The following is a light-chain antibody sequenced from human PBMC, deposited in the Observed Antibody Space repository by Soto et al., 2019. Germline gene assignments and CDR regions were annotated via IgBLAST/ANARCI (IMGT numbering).Light chain of an antibody. J-gene: IGKJ1*01. Sequence: DIQMTQSPSSLSASVEDRVIITCRASQSISNHLNWYQQKPGKAPKLLVYAASHLQSGVPSRFSGGGSGTAFTLIISSLQPEDSATYYCQQSYNTPWTFGQGTKVDIK. CDR1: QSISNH. CDR3: QQSYNTPWT. CDR2: AAS. V-gene: IGKV1-39*01.